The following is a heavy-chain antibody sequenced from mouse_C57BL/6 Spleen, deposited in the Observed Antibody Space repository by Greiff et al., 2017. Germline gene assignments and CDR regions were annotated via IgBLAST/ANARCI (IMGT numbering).Heavy chain of an antibody. CDR1: GYSITSGYY. Sequence: EVKLMESGPGLVKPSQSLSLTCSVTGYSITSGYYWNWIRQFPGNKLEWMGYISYDGSNNYNPSLKNRISITRDTSKNQFFLKLNSVTTEDTATYYCARANVVLRGYYAMDYWGQGTSVTVSS. J-gene: IGHJ4*01. CDR2: ISYDGSN. D-gene: IGHD2-4*01. V-gene: IGHV3-6*01. CDR3: ARANVVLRGYYAMDY.